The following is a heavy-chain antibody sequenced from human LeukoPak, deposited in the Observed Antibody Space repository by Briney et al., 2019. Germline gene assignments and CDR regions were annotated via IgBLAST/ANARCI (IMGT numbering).Heavy chain of an antibody. V-gene: IGHV4-34*01. J-gene: IGHJ6*02. CDR2: INHSGST. Sequence: SETLSLTCAVCGGSFSGYYWNWIRQPPGKGLEWIGEINHSGSTNYNPSLKSRVTISVDTSKNQFSLKLSSVTAADTAVCYCARGVGVRLRMDVWGQGTTVTVSS. CDR1: GGSFSGYY. CDR3: ARGVGVRLRMDV. D-gene: IGHD1-26*01.